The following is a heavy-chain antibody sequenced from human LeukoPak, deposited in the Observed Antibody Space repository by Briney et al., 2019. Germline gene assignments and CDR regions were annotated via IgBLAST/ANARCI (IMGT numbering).Heavy chain of an antibody. J-gene: IGHJ4*02. CDR3: ARGRPSRRWLQLDFDY. CDR1: GYTFTSYG. D-gene: IGHD5-24*01. V-gene: IGHV1-69*04. CDR2: IIPILGIA. Sequence: SVTVSCKASGYTFTSYGISWVRPAPGQGLEWMGRIIPILGIANYAQKFQGRVTITADKSTSTAYMELSSLRSEDTAVYYCARGRPSRRWLQLDFDYWGQGTLVTVSS.